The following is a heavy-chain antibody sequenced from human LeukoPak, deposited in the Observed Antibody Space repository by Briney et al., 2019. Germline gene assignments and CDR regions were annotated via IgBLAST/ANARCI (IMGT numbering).Heavy chain of an antibody. V-gene: IGHV1-8*03. J-gene: IGHJ4*02. D-gene: IGHD3-16*01. CDR3: ARGFFTFGGVPLDY. CDR2: MNPNSGNT. Sequence: GASVKVSCKASGYTFTSYDINWVRQATGQGLEWMGWMNPNSGNTGYAQKFQGRVTITRNTSISTAYMELSRLRSDDTAVYYCARGFFTFGGVPLDYWGQGTLVTVSS. CDR1: GYTFTSYD.